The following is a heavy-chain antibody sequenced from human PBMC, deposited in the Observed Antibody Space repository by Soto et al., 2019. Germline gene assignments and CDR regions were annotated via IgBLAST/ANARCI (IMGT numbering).Heavy chain of an antibody. Sequence: LRRSCAASGFSFSSYTMNWVRQAPGKGLEWVSSINNNSGRKYYADSVKGRFTISRDNSKNTLFLQMNSLKAEDTAVYFCAKDGDYEYFDYWGQGTQVTVSS. J-gene: IGHJ4*02. D-gene: IGHD3-22*01. CDR3: AKDGDYEYFDY. CDR2: INNNSGRK. CDR1: GFSFSSYT. V-gene: IGHV3-23*01.